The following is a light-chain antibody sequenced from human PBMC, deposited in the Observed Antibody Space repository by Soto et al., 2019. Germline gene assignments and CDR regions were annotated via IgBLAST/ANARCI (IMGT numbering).Light chain of an antibody. CDR2: GAS. V-gene: IGKV3-20*01. CDR3: QQYGSSGT. CDR1: QSVSSTY. J-gene: IGKJ1*01. Sequence: EIVLTQSPGTLSLSPGQRATLSCRASQSVSSTYLLWYQQKPGQAPRLLIYGASSRATGIPDRFSGSISGTDFTLTISRLEPEDFAVYYCQQYGSSGTFGQGTKVDIK.